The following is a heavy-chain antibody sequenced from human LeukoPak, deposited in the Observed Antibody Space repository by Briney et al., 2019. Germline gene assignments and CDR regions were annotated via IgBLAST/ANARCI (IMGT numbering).Heavy chain of an antibody. V-gene: IGHV3-23*01. Sequence: GGSLRLSCLTSGFTLSTNAMSWVRQAPGKGLEWISGISGSGASTYYADSVKGRFTISRDNSKNTLSLQMNSLRVEDTALYYCAKYSDSTGAHYFDYWGQGTLVTVSS. CDR2: ISGSGAST. D-gene: IGHD2/OR15-2a*01. CDR3: AKYSDSTGAHYFDY. J-gene: IGHJ4*02. CDR1: GFTLSTNA.